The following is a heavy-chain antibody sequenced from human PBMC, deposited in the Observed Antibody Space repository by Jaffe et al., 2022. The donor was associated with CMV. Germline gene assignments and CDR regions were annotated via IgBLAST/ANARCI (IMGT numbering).Heavy chain of an antibody. CDR1: GFTFSSYA. J-gene: IGHJ4*02. Sequence: EVQLGESGGGLVKSGGSLRLSCAASGFTFSSYAMNWVRQAPGKGLEWVSFISAGGGNTYYADSVKGRFTISRDNSKNTLYLQMNGLRAEDTAVYYCAKGSAPRGAAAANFDYWGQGTLVTVSS. D-gene: IGHD6-13*01. CDR3: AKGSAPRGAAAANFDY. CDR2: ISAGGGNT. V-gene: IGHV3-23*04.